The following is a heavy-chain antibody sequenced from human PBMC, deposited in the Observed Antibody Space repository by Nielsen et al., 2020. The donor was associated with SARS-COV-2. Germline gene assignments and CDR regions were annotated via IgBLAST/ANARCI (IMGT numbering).Heavy chain of an antibody. Sequence: VRQAPGKGLEWISSISSGSTSIYYADSVKGRFTISRDNANNSLHLQMNSLRAEDTALYYCARGPSSSGNYWGQGTLVTVSS. D-gene: IGHD6-13*01. CDR3: ARGPSSSGNY. V-gene: IGHV3-21*01. CDR2: ISSGSTSI. J-gene: IGHJ4*02.